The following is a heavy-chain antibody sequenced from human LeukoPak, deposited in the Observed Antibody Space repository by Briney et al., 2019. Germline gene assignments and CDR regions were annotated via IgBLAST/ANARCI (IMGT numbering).Heavy chain of an antibody. CDR3: AIATTGRGAFGS. J-gene: IGHJ4*02. CDR2: TNEAGGDK. CDR1: GFTFSDHV. V-gene: IGHV3-7*01. Sequence: GGSLRLSCAASGFTFSDHVMSWVRQAPGKGLECVASTNEAGGDKLYVGSVKGRFTISRDNSKNSLSLQMNSLTAEDTAIYYCAIATTGRGAFGSWGQGTLVSVSS. D-gene: IGHD1-1*01.